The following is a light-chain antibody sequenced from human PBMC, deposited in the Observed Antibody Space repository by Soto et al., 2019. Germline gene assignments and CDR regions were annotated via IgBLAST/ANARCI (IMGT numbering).Light chain of an antibody. J-gene: IGKJ4*01. CDR1: QGISSY. CDR3: QQVNVYPST. V-gene: IGKV1-9*01. CDR2: DAS. Sequence: DIQLTQSASSLAASVGGRFTITCRASQGISSYLGWYQQKPGKAPNLLIYDASTLHSGVPSRFSGGGSGTDFTLTSSSLQPEDFATYYCQQVNVYPSTFGGGTKVDIK.